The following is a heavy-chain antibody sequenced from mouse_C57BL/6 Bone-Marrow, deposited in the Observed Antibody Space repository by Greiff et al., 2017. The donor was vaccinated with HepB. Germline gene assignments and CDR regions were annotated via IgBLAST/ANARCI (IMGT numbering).Heavy chain of an antibody. V-gene: IGHV1-23*01. CDR3: ARERTAQATSWFAY. J-gene: IGHJ3*01. CDR2: IDPETCGT. D-gene: IGHD3-2*02. CDR1: GYTFTDYE. Sequence: VKLQQSGAELVRPGASVKLSCKASGYTFTDYEMHCVKQTPVHGLEWIGVIDPETCGTAYNQKFKGKATLTADKSSSTAYMQLSSLTYEDSAVYYCARERTAQATSWFAYWGQGTLVTVSA.